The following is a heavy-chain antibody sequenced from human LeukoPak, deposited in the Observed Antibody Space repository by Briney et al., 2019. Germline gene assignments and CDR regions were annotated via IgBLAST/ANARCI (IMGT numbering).Heavy chain of an antibody. CDR2: IWYDGSNK. CDR3: ASLDGHISRTSVYFDY. J-gene: IGHJ4*02. D-gene: IGHD5-24*01. CDR1: GFTFSSYG. V-gene: IGHV3-33*01. Sequence: GRSLRLSCAASGFTFSSYGMHWVRQAPGKGLEWVAVIWYDGSNKYYADSVKGRFTISRDNSKNTLYLQMNSLRAEDTAVYYCASLDGHISRTSVYFDYWGQGTLVTVSS.